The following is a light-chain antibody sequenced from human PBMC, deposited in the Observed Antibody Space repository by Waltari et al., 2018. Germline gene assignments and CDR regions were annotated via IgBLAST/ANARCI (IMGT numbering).Light chain of an antibody. CDR3: QQRSNWPPMYT. CDR2: GAS. CDR1: QSVSSY. V-gene: IGKV3-11*01. Sequence: EIVLTQSPATLSLSPGERATLSCRASQSVSSYLAWYQRKPGQAPRLLIYGASNRATGIPARFSGSGSGTDFTLTISSLEPEDFAVYYCQQRSNWPPMYTFGQGTKLEIK. J-gene: IGKJ2*01.